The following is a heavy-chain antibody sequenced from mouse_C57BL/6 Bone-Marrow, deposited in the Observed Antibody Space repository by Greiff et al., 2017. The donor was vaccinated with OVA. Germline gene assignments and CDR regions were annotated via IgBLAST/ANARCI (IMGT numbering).Heavy chain of an antibody. D-gene: IGHD4-1*01. V-gene: IGHV5-12*01. J-gene: IGHJ3*01. CDR1: GFTFSDYY. Sequence: EVQRVESGGGLVQPGGSLKLSCAASGFTFSDYYMYWVRQTPEKRLEWVAYISNGGGSTYYPDTVKGRFTISRDNAKNTLYLQMSRLKSEDTAMYYCAIWDAWFAYWGQGTLVTVSA. CDR2: ISNGGGST. CDR3: AIWDAWFAY.